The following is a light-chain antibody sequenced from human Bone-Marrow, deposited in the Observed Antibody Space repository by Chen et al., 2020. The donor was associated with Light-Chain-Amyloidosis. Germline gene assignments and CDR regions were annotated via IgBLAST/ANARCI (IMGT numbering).Light chain of an antibody. CDR3: FSTDSSDNHGGV. CDR2: DGS. Sequence: SYELTQPPSVSVSPGQTARSTCSGDALPYKYTYWYQQKSGQAPGLVIYDGSRRPSGIPERFSASSSGTIATLTVSGAQVEDEADYYCFSTDSSDNHGGVFGGGTKLTVL. J-gene: IGLJ3*02. V-gene: IGLV3-10*01. CDR1: ALPYKY.